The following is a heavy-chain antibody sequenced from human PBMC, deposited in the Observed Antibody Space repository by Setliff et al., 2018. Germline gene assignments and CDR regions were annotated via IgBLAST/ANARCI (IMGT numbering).Heavy chain of an antibody. CDR2: FYHSESM. D-gene: IGHD3-10*01. CDR1: GGSISSSY. CDR3: ARTYYYASGRSGYYYYYYYMDV. V-gene: IGHV4-59*08. Sequence: TLSLTCNVSGGSISSSYWSWIRQSPGKGLEWIGYFYHSESMSYNPSLKGRVTMSADTSKNQFSLKLNSVTAADTAIYYCARTYYYASGRSGYYYYYYYMDVWGKGTTVTVSS. J-gene: IGHJ6*03.